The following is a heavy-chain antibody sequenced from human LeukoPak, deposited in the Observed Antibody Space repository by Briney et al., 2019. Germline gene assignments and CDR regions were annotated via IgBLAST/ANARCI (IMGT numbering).Heavy chain of an antibody. J-gene: IGHJ4*02. Sequence: PGGSLRLSCAAPGFPFNTYNIHWIRQAPGKGLEWVANIKQDGSEKYYVDSVKGRFTISRDNAKNSLYLQMNSLRAEDTAVYYCARDPATELGISHYFDYWGQGTLVTVSS. CDR1: GFPFNTYN. V-gene: IGHV3-7*01. CDR2: IKQDGSEK. D-gene: IGHD7-27*01. CDR3: ARDPATELGISHYFDY.